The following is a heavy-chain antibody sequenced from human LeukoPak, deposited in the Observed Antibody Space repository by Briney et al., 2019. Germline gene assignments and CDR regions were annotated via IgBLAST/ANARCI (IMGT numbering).Heavy chain of an antibody. Sequence: SETLSLTCTVSGGSISSSSYYWAWIRQPPGKGLEWIGTIYYSGITYYNPSLKSRVTMSRDTSKNQFSLKLSSVTAADTAVYYCARDIRPRLYDSSGYYYVYWYFDLWGCGTLVTVSS. CDR2: IYYSGIT. D-gene: IGHD3-22*01. CDR1: GGSISSSSYY. J-gene: IGHJ2*01. CDR3: ARDIRPRLYDSSGYYYVYWYFDL. V-gene: IGHV4-39*07.